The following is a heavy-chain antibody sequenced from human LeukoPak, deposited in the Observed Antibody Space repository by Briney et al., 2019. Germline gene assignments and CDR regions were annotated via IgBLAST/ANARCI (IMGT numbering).Heavy chain of an antibody. D-gene: IGHD1-14*01. J-gene: IGHJ4*02. CDR3: ARHNPPWGY. CDR1: GFTFSNYW. CDR2: IKQDGSEK. V-gene: IGHV3-7*04. Sequence: GGALRLSCAASGFTFSNYWMSWVRQAPGKGLEWVANIKQDGSEKHYVDSVKGRFTISRDNAKNTLYLQMNSLRAEDTAQYYCARHNPPWGYWGQGTLVTVSS.